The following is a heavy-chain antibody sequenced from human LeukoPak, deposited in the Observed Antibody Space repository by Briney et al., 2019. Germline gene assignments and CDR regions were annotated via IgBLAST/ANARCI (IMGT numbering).Heavy chain of an antibody. D-gene: IGHD2-2*01. CDR1: GFNFRNYP. J-gene: IGHJ4*02. Sequence: GGSLRLACAASGFNFRNYPMHWVRQAPGKGLVYVSAICGNGDTTYYEDSLKGRLTISRDHPKNTLYLQLSSLRVKETAVYYRVKDEGYCSSVSCSPSYWGQGTLVTVSS. CDR3: VKDEGYCSSVSCSPSY. CDR2: ICGNGDTT. V-gene: IGHV3-64D*06.